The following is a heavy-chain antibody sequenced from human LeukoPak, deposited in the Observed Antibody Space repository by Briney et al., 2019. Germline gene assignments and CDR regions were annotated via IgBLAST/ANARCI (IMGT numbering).Heavy chain of an antibody. Sequence: SETLSLTCAVYGGSFSSYYWSWIRQPAGKGLEWIGRIYTSGSTNYNPSLKSRVTMSVDTSKNQFSLKLSSVTATDTAVYYCAREPRYCSSTSCRGYYYYYMDVWGKGTTVTISS. V-gene: IGHV4-4*07. J-gene: IGHJ6*03. CDR2: IYTSGST. CDR1: GGSFSSYY. CDR3: AREPRYCSSTSCRGYYYYYMDV. D-gene: IGHD2-2*01.